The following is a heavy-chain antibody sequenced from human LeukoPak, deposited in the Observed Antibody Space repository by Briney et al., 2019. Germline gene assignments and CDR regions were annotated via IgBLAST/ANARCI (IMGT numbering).Heavy chain of an antibody. Sequence: GGSLRLSCAASGFTFSAYSMSWLRQAPGKGLEWVSSISISSTSIYYADSVKGRFTISRDNAKNPLYLQMKRLRAEDTAVYYCARGLKYYYYYMDVWGKGTTVTVSS. CDR2: ISISSTSI. D-gene: IGHD3-16*01. CDR3: ARGLKYYYYYMDV. J-gene: IGHJ6*03. V-gene: IGHV3-21*01. CDR1: GFTFSAYS.